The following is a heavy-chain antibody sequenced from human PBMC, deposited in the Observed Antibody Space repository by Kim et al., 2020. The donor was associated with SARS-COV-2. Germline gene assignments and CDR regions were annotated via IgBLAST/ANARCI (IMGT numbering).Heavy chain of an antibody. D-gene: IGHD3-10*01. J-gene: IGHJ4*02. CDR3: SKASGSLPRY. Sequence: GGSLRLSCAASGFTFAASVMYWVRQAPGKGLVWVSLVSSDGGTTNYADSVKGRFTISRDNGKDTLYLQMNSLRTDDTAFYYCSKASGSLPRYWGQETLDSVS. CDR2: VSSDGGTT. V-gene: IGHV3-43*02. CDR1: GFTFAASV.